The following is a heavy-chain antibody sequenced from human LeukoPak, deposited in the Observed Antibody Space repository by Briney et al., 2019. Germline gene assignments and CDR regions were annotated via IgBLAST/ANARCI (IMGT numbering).Heavy chain of an antibody. CDR3: ARMVGIYSSDRYFDY. Sequence: SETLSLTCTVSGGSISSYYWGWIRQPPGKGLEWIGYIYYSGSTNYNPSLKSRVTISVDTSKNQFSLKLSSVTAADTAVYYCARMVGIYSSDRYFDYWGQGTLVTVSS. D-gene: IGHD6-19*01. J-gene: IGHJ4*02. CDR1: GGSISSYY. V-gene: IGHV4-59*01. CDR2: IYYSGST.